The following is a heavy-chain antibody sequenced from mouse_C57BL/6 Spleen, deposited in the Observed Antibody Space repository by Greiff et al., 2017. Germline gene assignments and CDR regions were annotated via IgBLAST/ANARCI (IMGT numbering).Heavy chain of an antibody. CDR1: GYTFTDYY. J-gene: IGHJ2*01. D-gene: IGHD2-5*01. V-gene: IGHV1-26*01. CDR2: INPNNGGT. CDR3: ANAYYSNPLLYFDY. Sequence: QLQQSGPELVKPGASVKISCKASGYTFTDYYMNWVKQSHGKSLEWIGDINPNNGGTSYNQKFKGKATLTVDKSSSTAYMELRSLTSEDSAVYYCANAYYSNPLLYFDYWGQGTTLTVSS.